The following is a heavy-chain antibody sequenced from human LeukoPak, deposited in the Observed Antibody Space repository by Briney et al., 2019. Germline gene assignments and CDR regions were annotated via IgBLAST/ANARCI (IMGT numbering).Heavy chain of an antibody. D-gene: IGHD6-19*01. J-gene: IGHJ5*02. CDR3: ARAPEFSSGWLLDT. Sequence: PSETLSLTCTVSGGSISSYYWSWIRQPAGKGLEWIGRTYTSGSTNYNPSLKSRVTMSVDTSKNQFSLKLSSVTAADTAVYFCARAPEFSSGWLLDTWGQGILVTVSS. V-gene: IGHV4-4*07. CDR1: GGSISSYY. CDR2: TYTSGST.